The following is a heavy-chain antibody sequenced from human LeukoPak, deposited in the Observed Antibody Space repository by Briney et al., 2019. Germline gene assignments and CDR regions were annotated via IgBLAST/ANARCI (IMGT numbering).Heavy chain of an antibody. J-gene: IGHJ4*02. CDR3: ARVVAAAEIPNFDY. D-gene: IGHD6-13*01. Sequence: SETLSLTCTVSGGSISSYYWSWIRQPPGKGLEWIGYIYYNGNTNYNPSLKSRVAISVDTSRNQFSLKLSSVTAADTAVYYCARVVAAAEIPNFDYWGQGTLVTVSS. CDR1: GGSISSYY. CDR2: IYYNGNT. V-gene: IGHV4-59*12.